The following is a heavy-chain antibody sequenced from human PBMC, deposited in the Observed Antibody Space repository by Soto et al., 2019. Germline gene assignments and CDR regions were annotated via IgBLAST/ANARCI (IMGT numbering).Heavy chain of an antibody. D-gene: IGHD3-10*01. J-gene: IGHJ6*03. Sequence: PSETLSLTCTVSGGSISNYYWFWIRESPGRGLEWIGYVYYSGKTNYNPSLESRVTISVDTSENQFSLKLNSVTAADAAVYYCARGARFGDRRYMDVWGKGTTVTVSS. CDR1: GGSISNYY. CDR3: ARGARFGDRRYMDV. V-gene: IGHV4-59*12. CDR2: VYYSGKT.